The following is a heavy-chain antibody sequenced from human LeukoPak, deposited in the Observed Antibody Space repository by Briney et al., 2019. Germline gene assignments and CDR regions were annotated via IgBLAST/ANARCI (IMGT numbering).Heavy chain of an antibody. J-gene: IGHJ4*02. Sequence: GASVKVSCKASGYTFTSYYMHWVRQAPGQGLEWMGIINPSGGSTSYAQKFQGRVTMTRDTSTSTVYMELSSLRAEDTAVYYCATPLIETYYYGSGSYSDYWGQGTLVTVSS. CDR1: GYTFTSYY. CDR3: ATPLIETYYYGSGSYSDY. CDR2: INPSGGST. D-gene: IGHD3-10*01. V-gene: IGHV1-46*01.